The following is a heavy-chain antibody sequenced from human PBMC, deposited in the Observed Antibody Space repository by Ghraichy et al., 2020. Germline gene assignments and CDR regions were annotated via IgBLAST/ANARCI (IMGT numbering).Heavy chain of an antibody. Sequence: SETLSLTCTVSGGSISGYYWSWIRQPPGKGLEWIGYIHYSGSTNYNPSLKSRVTISVDTSKNQFSLKLSSVTAADTAVYYCARARYNSLGWFDPWGQGTLVTVSS. CDR3: ARARYNSLGWFDP. CDR1: GGSISGYY. J-gene: IGHJ5*02. CDR2: IHYSGST. V-gene: IGHV4-59*01. D-gene: IGHD1-1*01.